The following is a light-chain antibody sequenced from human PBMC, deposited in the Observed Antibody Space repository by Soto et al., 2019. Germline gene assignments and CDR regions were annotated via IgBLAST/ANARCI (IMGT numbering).Light chain of an antibody. CDR3: SSYTSSSTPYV. CDR1: SNDIGVFDY. V-gene: IGLV2-14*01. CDR2: EVS. Sequence: QSALTQPASVSGSRGQSITISCTGTSNDIGVFDYVSWFQQHPGKAPKLLIFEVSHRHSGVSDRFSGFKSDNTASLTISGLQAEDEADYYCSSYTSSSTPYVFGTGTKLTVL. J-gene: IGLJ1*01.